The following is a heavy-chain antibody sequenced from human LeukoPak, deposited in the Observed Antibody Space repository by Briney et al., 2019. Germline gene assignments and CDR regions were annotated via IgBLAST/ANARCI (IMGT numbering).Heavy chain of an antibody. CDR3: ARLVWLDSSFDY. Sequence: SETLSLTYTVSGGSISSSSYFWRWIRQPPGKGLEWIGNIYYSGSTYYNPSLKSRVTISVDTSKNQFSLKLSSVTAADTAVYYCARLVWLDSSFDYWGQGTLVTVSS. J-gene: IGHJ4*02. V-gene: IGHV4-39*01. CDR2: IYYSGST. CDR1: GGSISSSSYF. D-gene: IGHD6-13*01.